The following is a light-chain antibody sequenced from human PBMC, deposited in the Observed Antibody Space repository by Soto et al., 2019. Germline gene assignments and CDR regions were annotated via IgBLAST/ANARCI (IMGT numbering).Light chain of an antibody. CDR2: DNV. CDR1: NIGSKS. V-gene: IGLV3-21*02. CDR3: QVWDRGSDHVV. J-gene: IGLJ2*01. Sequence: SYELTQPPSVSVAPGQTAAITCGGNNIGSKSVHWYQQRPGQAPVLVVSDNVDRPSGIPERFSGSNSDNTATLTISRVEAGDEADYYCQVWDRGSDHVVFGGGTQLTVL.